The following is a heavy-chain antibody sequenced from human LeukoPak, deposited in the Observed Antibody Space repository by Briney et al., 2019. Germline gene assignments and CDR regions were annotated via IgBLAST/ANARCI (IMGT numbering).Heavy chain of an antibody. CDR2: IIPIFGTA. D-gene: IGHD2-2*01. Sequence: VASVKVSCXASGGTFSSYAISWVRQAPGQGLEWMGGIIPIFGTANYAQKFQGRVTITAGESTSTAYMELSSLRSEDTAVYYCAVIVVVPAATSTNWFDPWGQGTLVTVSS. CDR1: GGTFSSYA. CDR3: AVIVVVPAATSTNWFDP. J-gene: IGHJ5*02. V-gene: IGHV1-69*13.